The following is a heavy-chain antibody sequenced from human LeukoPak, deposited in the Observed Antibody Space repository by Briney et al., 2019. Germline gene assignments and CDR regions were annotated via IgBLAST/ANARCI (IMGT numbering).Heavy chain of an antibody. V-gene: IGHV3-48*03. CDR2: ISSSGSTI. Sequence: GGSLRLSCAASGFTFSSYEMNWVRQAPGKGLEWVSYISSSGSTIYYADSVKGRFTISRDNSKNTLYLQMNSLRAEDTAVYYCARVSYYGSGSYYTLGYWGQGTLVTVSS. J-gene: IGHJ4*02. CDR1: GFTFSSYE. CDR3: ARVSYYGSGSYYTLGY. D-gene: IGHD3-10*01.